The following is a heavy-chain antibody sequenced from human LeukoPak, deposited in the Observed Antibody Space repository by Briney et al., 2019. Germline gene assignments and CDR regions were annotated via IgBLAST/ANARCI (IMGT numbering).Heavy chain of an antibody. CDR1: GFTFDDYA. J-gene: IGHJ4*02. CDR2: ISWNSGSI. D-gene: IGHD2-15*01. CDR3: AMGRWTLDC. V-gene: IGHV3-9*01. Sequence: PGRSLRLSCAASGFTFDDYAMHWVRQAPGKGLEWVSGISWNSGSIGYADSVKGRFTISRDNAKNSLYLQMNSLRVEDTAVYYCAMGRWTLDCWGQGALVTVSS.